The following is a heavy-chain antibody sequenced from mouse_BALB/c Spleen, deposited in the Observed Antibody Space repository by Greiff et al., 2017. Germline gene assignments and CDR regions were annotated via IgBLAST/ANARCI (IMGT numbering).Heavy chain of an antibody. CDR1: GFTFSSFG. J-gene: IGHJ3*01. D-gene: IGHD1-1*01. CDR3: ARGSYYYGSSWFAY. V-gene: IGHV5-17*02. Sequence: EVKVEESGGGLVQPGGSRKLSCAASGFTFSSFGMHWVRQAPEKGLEWVAYISSGSSTIYYADTVKGRFTISRDNPKNTLFLQMTSLRSEDTAMYYCARGSYYYGSSWFAYWGQGTLVTVSA. CDR2: ISSGSSTI.